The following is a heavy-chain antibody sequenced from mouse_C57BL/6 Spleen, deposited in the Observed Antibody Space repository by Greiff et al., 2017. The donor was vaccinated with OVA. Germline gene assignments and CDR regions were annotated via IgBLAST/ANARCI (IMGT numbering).Heavy chain of an antibody. CDR3: ARYHHLTTGSPGHFDD. V-gene: IGHV1-50*01. J-gene: IGHJ2*01. Sequence: QVQLQQPGAELVKPGASVKLSCKASGYTFTSYWMQWVKQRPGQGLEWIGEIDPSDSYTNYNQKFKGKATLTVDTSSSTAYMQLSSLTSEDSAVYYCARYHHLTTGSPGHFDDWGQGTTLTVSS. CDR2: IDPSDSYT. CDR1: GYTFTSYW. D-gene: IGHD1-1*01.